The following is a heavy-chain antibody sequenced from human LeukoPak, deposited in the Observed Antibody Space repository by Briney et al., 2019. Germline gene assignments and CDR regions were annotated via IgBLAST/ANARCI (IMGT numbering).Heavy chain of an antibody. CDR3: ARGPLMSITMVRGVIPFDP. CDR2: ISGNGGST. D-gene: IGHD3-10*01. CDR1: GFTFNTYA. J-gene: IGHJ5*02. Sequence: GGSLRLSCAASGFTFNTYAMSWVRQAPGKGLEWVSTISGNGGSTYYADSVKGRFTISRDNSKNTLYLQMNSLRAEDTAVYYCARGPLMSITMVRGVIPFDPWGQGTLVTVSS. V-gene: IGHV3-23*01.